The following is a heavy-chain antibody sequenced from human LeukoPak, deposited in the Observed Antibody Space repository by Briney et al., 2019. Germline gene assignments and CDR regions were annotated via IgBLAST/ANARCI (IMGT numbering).Heavy chain of an antibody. J-gene: IGHJ6*03. CDR2: INPNSGGT. D-gene: IGHD1-26*01. CDR1: GYTFTGYY. Sequence: ASVKVSCKASGYTFTGYYMHRVRQAPGQGLEWMGWINPNSGGTNYAQKFQGRVTMTRDTFISTAYMELSRLRSDDTAVYYCARDIVNHYYYYMDVWGKGTTVTVSS. V-gene: IGHV1-2*02. CDR3: ARDIVNHYYYYMDV.